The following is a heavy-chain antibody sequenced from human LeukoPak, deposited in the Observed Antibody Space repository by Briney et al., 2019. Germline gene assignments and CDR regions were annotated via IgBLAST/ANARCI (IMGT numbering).Heavy chain of an antibody. Sequence: SETLSLTCAVYGGSFSGYYWSWIRQPPGKGLEWIGEINHSGSTNSNPSLKSRVTISVDTSKNQFSLKLSSVTAADTAVYYCARVKGVAAAVPNYYYYGMDVWGQGTTVTVSS. CDR2: INHSGST. J-gene: IGHJ6*02. CDR3: ARVKGVAAAVPNYYYYGMDV. D-gene: IGHD6-13*01. CDR1: GGSFSGYY. V-gene: IGHV4-34*01.